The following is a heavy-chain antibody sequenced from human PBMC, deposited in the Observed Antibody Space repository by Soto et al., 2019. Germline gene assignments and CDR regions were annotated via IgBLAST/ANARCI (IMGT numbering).Heavy chain of an antibody. CDR3: APEWAQIKLFGVPNPSFGMDV. V-gene: IGHV1-3*01. J-gene: IGHJ6*02. Sequence: ASVKVSCKGSGYTFKAYAMHWVRQAPGHRLEWMGWINSGNGKTKYSQKFQDRVTITSDTSAKTAYMELRSLGSEGTAVYYCAPEWAQIKLFGVPNPSFGMDVWGQGTSVTVSS. CDR2: INSGNGKT. CDR1: GYTFKAYA. D-gene: IGHD2-8*01.